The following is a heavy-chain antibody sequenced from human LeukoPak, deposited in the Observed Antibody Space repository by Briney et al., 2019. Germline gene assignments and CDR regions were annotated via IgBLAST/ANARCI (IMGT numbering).Heavy chain of an antibody. CDR3: ARAPMVRGVTKYYFDY. CDR1: GYTFTSYG. D-gene: IGHD3-10*01. J-gene: IGHJ4*02. Sequence: ASVKVSCKASGYTFTSYGISWVRQATGQGLEWMGWMNPNSGNTGYAQKFQGRVTMTRNTSISTAYMELSSLRSEDTAVYYCARAPMVRGVTKYYFDYWGQGTLVTVSS. CDR2: MNPNSGNT. V-gene: IGHV1-8*02.